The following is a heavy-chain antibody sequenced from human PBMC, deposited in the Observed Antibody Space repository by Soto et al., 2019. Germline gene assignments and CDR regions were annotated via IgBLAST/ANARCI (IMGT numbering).Heavy chain of an antibody. Sequence: QVQVVESGGGVVQPEKSLRLSCAASGFTFSRYVMHWVRQAPGKGLEWVAVIWYDGSIKYYAGSVEGRFTISRDNSKNTLFLQMSSLRDEDTAVYYCARGPLYSEDSPPVNYYFDSWGQGTLVTVSS. CDR2: IWYDGSIK. J-gene: IGHJ4*02. CDR1: GFTFSRYV. CDR3: ARGPLYSEDSPPVNYYFDS. D-gene: IGHD2-21*01. V-gene: IGHV3-33*01.